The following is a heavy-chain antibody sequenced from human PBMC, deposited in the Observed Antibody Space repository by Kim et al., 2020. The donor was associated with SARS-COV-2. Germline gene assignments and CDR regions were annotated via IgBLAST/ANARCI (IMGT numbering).Heavy chain of an antibody. V-gene: IGHV4-30-2*05. CDR3: ARDRCSGGSCNSPWYFDL. D-gene: IGHD2-15*01. Sequence: RSRVTIAVDTSKNQFSLKLSSVTAADTAVYYCARDRCSGGSCNSPWYFDLWGRGTLVTVSS. J-gene: IGHJ2*01.